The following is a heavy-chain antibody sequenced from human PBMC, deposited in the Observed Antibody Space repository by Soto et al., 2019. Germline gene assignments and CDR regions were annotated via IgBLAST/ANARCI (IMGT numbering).Heavy chain of an antibody. D-gene: IGHD1-26*01. CDR2: ISHKGST. V-gene: IGHV4-34*01. CDR3: ARGVSESGSFLFDS. Sequence: QVQLQQRGAGLLKPSETLSLTCAVYGGSSSGYYWSWIRQPPGKGLEWIGEISHKGSTNYNPSLTGRVTMSIDTSKDHFSLKLSSVTAAVTAVYYCARGVSESGSFLFDSWGQGALVTVSS. CDR1: GGSSSGYY. J-gene: IGHJ4*02.